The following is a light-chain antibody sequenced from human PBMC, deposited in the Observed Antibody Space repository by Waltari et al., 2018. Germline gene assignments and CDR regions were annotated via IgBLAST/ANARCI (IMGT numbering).Light chain of an antibody. V-gene: IGKV3-20*01. J-gene: IGKJ1*01. Sequence: EIMLTQSPGTLSLSPGDRATLSCKASQSIVKYLAWYQKKPGQAPRLLIYHTSIRATGIPDRFSGSGSETDFSLTISRLEPEDFAVYYCQHYVRLPATFGQGTNVEIK. CDR1: QSIVKY. CDR3: QHYVRLPAT. CDR2: HTS.